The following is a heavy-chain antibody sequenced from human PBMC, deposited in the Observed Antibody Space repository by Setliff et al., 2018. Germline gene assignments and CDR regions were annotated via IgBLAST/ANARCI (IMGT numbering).Heavy chain of an antibody. Sequence: SETLSLTCTVSGGSISSYYWSWIRQPPGKGLEWIGYIYYSGSTNYNPSLKSRVTISVDTSKNQFSLKLSSVTAADTAVYYCARVPATVTTSYYYYMDVWGKGTTVTVSS. CDR1: GGSISSYY. J-gene: IGHJ6*03. V-gene: IGHV4-59*01. CDR3: ARVPATVTTSYYYYMDV. CDR2: IYYSGST. D-gene: IGHD4-17*01.